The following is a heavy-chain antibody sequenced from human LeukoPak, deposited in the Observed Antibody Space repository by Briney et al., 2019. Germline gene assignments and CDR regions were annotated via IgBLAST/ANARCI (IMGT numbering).Heavy chain of an antibody. CDR3: AKGTTGGKVDWFDP. D-gene: IGHD4-23*01. Sequence: PGGSLRLSCAASGFIFSDYTMMWVRRAPGKGLQWVATFTADGGTYYAASVKGRFAISRDNSRDTVSLYMNSLRVEDTAMYYCAKGTTGGKVDWFDPWGPGTLVTVSS. CDR2: FTADGGT. CDR1: GFIFSDYT. V-gene: IGHV3-23*01. J-gene: IGHJ5*02.